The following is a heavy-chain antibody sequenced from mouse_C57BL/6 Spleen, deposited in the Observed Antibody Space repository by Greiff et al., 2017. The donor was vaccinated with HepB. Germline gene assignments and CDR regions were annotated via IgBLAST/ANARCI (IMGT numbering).Heavy chain of an antibody. CDR3: ARQTGRYFDV. Sequence: EVMLVESGGDLVKPGGSLKLSCTASGFTFSSYGMSWVRQTPDKRLEWVATISSGGSYTYYPDKAKGRFTISRDNDKNTLYLQMSRLKSEDTAMYNCARQTGRYFDVWGTGTTVTVSS. CDR2: ISSGGSYT. V-gene: IGHV5-6*02. CDR1: GFTFSSYG. J-gene: IGHJ1*03. D-gene: IGHD4-1*01.